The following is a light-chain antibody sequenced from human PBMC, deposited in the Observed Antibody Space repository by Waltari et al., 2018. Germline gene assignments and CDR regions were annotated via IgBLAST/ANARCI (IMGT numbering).Light chain of an antibody. V-gene: IGKV1-39*01. Sequence: DIQMTQSPSSLSASVGDRVTITCRASQNIVNYLNWHQQKPGKAPNLLIFGASNLLSGVPSRFSGSGSGTDFTLTISSLQPGDFATYYCQQSYSTPYTFGQGTKEEIK. CDR3: QQSYSTPYT. CDR2: GAS. J-gene: IGKJ2*01. CDR1: QNIVNY.